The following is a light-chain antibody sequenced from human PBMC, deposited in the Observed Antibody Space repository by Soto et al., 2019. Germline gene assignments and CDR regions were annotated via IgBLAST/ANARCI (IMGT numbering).Light chain of an antibody. V-gene: IGKV3-15*01. CDR2: GAS. CDR3: QQYNNWPWT. CDR1: QSVSSN. Sequence: EIVMTQSPATLSVSPGERATLSCRASQSVSSNLAWYQQKPGQAPRLLIYGASTRATGIPARFSGSGSGTDFTLTSSSLQSEDVAVYYWQQYNNWPWTFGQGTKVEIK. J-gene: IGKJ1*01.